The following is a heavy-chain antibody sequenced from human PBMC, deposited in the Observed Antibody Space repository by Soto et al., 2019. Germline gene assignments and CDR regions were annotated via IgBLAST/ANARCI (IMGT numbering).Heavy chain of an antibody. Sequence: GASVKVSCKASGYTFTSYGISWVRQAPGQGLEWKGWISAYNGNTNYAQKLQGRVTMTTDTSTSTAYMELRSLRSDDTAVYYCARVPPVIAAAGRRLDNFDYWGQGTLVTVSS. CDR1: GYTFTSYG. CDR3: ARVPPVIAAAGRRLDNFDY. V-gene: IGHV1-18*01. D-gene: IGHD6-13*01. J-gene: IGHJ4*02. CDR2: ISAYNGNT.